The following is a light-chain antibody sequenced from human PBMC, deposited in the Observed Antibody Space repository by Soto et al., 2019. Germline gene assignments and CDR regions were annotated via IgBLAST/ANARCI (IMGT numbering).Light chain of an antibody. CDR2: GAS. CDR3: QQYNCWPLYT. J-gene: IGKJ2*01. V-gene: IGKV3-15*01. CDR1: QSLGTN. Sequence: EIVMTQSPATLSVSPGERATLSCRASQSLGTNLAWYQQTPGQAPRLLIYGASTRATGIPDRFSGSGSETEFTLTISSLQSEDFAVYYCQQYNCWPLYTFGQGTKLEIK.